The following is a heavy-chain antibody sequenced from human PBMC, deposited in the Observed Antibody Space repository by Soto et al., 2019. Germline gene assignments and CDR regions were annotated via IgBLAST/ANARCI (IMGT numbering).Heavy chain of an antibody. J-gene: IGHJ5*02. Sequence: GGSLRLSCAASGFTFDDYGMSWVRQAPGKGLEWVSGINWNGGSTGYADSVEGRFTISRDNAKNSLYLQMNSLRAEDTALYYCARDLTLVVPAANWFDPWGQGTLVTVSS. CDR2: INWNGGST. D-gene: IGHD2-2*01. CDR3: ARDLTLVVPAANWFDP. CDR1: GFTFDDYG. V-gene: IGHV3-20*04.